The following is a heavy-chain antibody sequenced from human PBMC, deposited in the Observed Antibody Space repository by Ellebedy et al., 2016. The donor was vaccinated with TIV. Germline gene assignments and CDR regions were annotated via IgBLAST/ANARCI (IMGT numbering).Heavy chain of an antibody. Sequence: ASVKVSCKTSGYTFTAYYIHWVRQAPGQGLEWMGWINPNSGGTNYAQTFQGRVTMTRDPSISTTYMELSTLKSDDTAVYYCARGDDLWLALSGNFDSWGQGTLVTVSS. D-gene: IGHD3-22*01. J-gene: IGHJ4*02. V-gene: IGHV1-2*02. CDR3: ARGDDLWLALSGNFDS. CDR1: GYTFTAYY. CDR2: INPNSGGT.